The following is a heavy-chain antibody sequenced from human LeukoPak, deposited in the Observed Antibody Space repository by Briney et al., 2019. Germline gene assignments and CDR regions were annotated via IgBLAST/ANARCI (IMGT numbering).Heavy chain of an antibody. Sequence: PSETLSLTCTVSGGSISSSSYYWGWIRQPPGKGLEWIGSIYYSGSTYYNPSLKIRVTISVDTSKNQFSLKLSSVTAADTAVYYCARGHTYDFWSGSKGDYFDYWGQGTLVTVSS. CDR2: IYYSGST. CDR1: GGSISSSSYY. D-gene: IGHD3-3*01. V-gene: IGHV4-39*01. CDR3: ARGHTYDFWSGSKGDYFDY. J-gene: IGHJ4*02.